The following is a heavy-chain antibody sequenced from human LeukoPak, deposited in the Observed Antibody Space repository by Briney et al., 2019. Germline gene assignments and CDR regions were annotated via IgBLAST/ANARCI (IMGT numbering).Heavy chain of an antibody. D-gene: IGHD5-24*01. CDR2: INEYGREV. CDR3: ARDYKGWFDY. Sequence: GGSLRLSCVASGFTFRNHWVTWVRQAPGKGLEWVASINEYGREVHYVDSVKGRFTISRDNAKNSLYLQMNSLRVEDTAVYYCARDYKGWFDYWGQGTLVTVSS. J-gene: IGHJ4*02. V-gene: IGHV3-7*01. CDR1: GFTFRNHW.